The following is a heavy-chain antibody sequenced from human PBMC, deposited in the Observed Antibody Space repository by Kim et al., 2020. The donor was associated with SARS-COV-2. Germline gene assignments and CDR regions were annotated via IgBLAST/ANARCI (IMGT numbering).Heavy chain of an antibody. CDR3: ARDQKYDNSGYYEDY. Sequence: ASVKVSCKASGYTFTSYGISWVRQAPGQGLEWMGWISGYNGNTHYAQKVQGRVSMTTDTSTSTAYMELTSLRSDDTALYYCARDQKYDNSGYYEDYWGQGTPVTVSS. V-gene: IGHV1-18*01. CDR2: ISGYNGNT. D-gene: IGHD3-22*01. J-gene: IGHJ4*02. CDR1: GYTFTSYG.